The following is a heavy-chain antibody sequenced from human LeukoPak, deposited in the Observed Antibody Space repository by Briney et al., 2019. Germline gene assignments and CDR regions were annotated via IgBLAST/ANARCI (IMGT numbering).Heavy chain of an antibody. CDR3: ARDRGGYSYGRDAFDI. V-gene: IGHV1-2*02. D-gene: IGHD5-18*01. J-gene: IGHJ3*02. CDR1: GYTFTDYF. CDR2: INPNSGGT. Sequence: ASVKVSCKASGYTFTDYFLHLVRQAPGQGLEWMGWINPNSGGTNYAQKFQGRVTITADESTSTAYMELSSLRSEDTAVYYCARDRGGYSYGRDAFDIWGQGTMVTVSS.